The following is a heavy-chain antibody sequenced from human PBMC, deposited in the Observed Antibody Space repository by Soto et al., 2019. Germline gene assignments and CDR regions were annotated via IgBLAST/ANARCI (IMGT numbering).Heavy chain of an antibody. CDR1: GGSVSGGSYF. D-gene: IGHD1-1*01. Sequence: SETLSLTCTVSGGSVSGGSYFWSWVRQPPGKGLEWIGYFYNSGSTKYNPSLKSRVTILEDTSKNQFSLKLNSVTAADTAVYYCAREGRMGTFDYWGQGALVTVSS. CDR3: AREGRMGTFDY. V-gene: IGHV4-61*01. J-gene: IGHJ4*02. CDR2: FYNSGST.